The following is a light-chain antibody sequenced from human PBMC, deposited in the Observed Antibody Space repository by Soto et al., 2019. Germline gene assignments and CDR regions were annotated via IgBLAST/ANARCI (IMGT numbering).Light chain of an antibody. J-gene: IGLJ1*01. CDR2: EGT. CDR1: NSDVGTYNL. CDR3: YSYAGSGTYV. V-gene: IGLV2-23*01. Sequence: QSALTQPASVSGSPGQSITISCTGTNSDVGTYNLVSWYQQHPGKAPKLMTYEGTKRPSGVSNRFSGSNSGNTASLTISGIQAEDEADYYCYSYAGSGTYVFGTGTKVTVL.